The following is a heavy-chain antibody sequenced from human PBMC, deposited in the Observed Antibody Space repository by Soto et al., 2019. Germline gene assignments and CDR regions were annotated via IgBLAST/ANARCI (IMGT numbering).Heavy chain of an antibody. Sequence: PGGSLRLSCAASGFTFSSYAMSWVRQAPGKGLEWVSAVSGSGGSTYYADSVKGRFTISRDNSKNTLYLQMNSLRAEDTAVYYCAKPRRYYYYGMDVWGQGTTVTVSS. CDR3: AKPRRYYYYGMDV. V-gene: IGHV3-23*01. CDR1: GFTFSSYA. CDR2: VSGSGGST. J-gene: IGHJ6*02.